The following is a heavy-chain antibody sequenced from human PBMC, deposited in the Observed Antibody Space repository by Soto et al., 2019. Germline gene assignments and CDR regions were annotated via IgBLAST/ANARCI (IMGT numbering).Heavy chain of an antibody. J-gene: IGHJ6*02. V-gene: IGHV3-74*01. CDR2: INSDGSST. D-gene: IGHD1-7*01. CDR1: GFTFSSYW. Sequence: GGSLRLSCAASGFTFSSYWVHWVRQAPGKGLVWVSRINSDGSSTSYADSVKGRFTISRDNAKNTLYLQMNSLRAEDTAVYYCAKDQTNPHGMDVWGQGTTVTVSS. CDR3: AKDQTNPHGMDV.